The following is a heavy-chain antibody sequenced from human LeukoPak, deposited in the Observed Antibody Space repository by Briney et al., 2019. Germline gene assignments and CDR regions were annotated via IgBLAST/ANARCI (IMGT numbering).Heavy chain of an antibody. D-gene: IGHD1-26*01. CDR2: INHSGST. CDR1: GGPFSGYY. CDR3: ARVERSGKYYFDY. V-gene: IGHV4-34*01. Sequence: SETLSLTCAVHGGPFSGYYWTWIRQPPGQGLEWIGEINHSGSTTYNPSLKTRVTISVDTSKNQFSLKLISVTAADTALYYCARVERSGKYYFDYWGQGRLVTVSS. J-gene: IGHJ4*02.